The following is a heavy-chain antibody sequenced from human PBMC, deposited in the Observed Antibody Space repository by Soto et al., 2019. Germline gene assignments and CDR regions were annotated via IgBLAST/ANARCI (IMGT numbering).Heavy chain of an antibody. CDR2: MNHHSGNT. D-gene: IGHD6-19*01. CDR1: GYTFTSYD. CDR3: ATGSWLVPNDY. Sequence: QVQLVQSGAEVKKPGASVKVSCKASGYTFTSYDINWVRQATGQGLEWMGWMNHHSGNTGYAQKFQGXXTXPXXTSISTAYMELSSLRSEDTAVYYCATGSWLVPNDYWGQGTLVTVSS. J-gene: IGHJ4*02. V-gene: IGHV1-8*01.